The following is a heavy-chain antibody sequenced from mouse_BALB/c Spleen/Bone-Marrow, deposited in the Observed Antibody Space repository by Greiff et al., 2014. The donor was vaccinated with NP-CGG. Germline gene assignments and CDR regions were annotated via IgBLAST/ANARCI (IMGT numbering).Heavy chain of an antibody. CDR1: GYTFTSYW. CDR2: IDPSDSYT. J-gene: IGHJ4*01. V-gene: IGHV1-69*02. CDR3: ATARATSYAMDY. D-gene: IGHD3-1*01. Sequence: VQLQQSGAELVKPGASVKLSCKASGYTFTSYWMHWVKQRPGQGLEWIGEIDPSDSYTNYNQKFKGEATLTVDKPSSTAYMQLSSLTSEDSAVYYCATARATSYAMDYWGQGTSVTVSS.